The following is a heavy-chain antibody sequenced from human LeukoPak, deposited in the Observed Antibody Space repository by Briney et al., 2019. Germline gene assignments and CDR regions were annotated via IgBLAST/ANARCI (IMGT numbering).Heavy chain of an antibody. J-gene: IGHJ4*02. D-gene: IGHD3-22*01. Sequence: ASVKVSCKASGYTFTSYGISWVRQAPGQGLEWMGWISAYNGNTNYAQKLQGRVTMTTDTSTSTAYMELRSLGSDDTAVYYCARGELVDYYDSSGYYWFDYWGQGTLVTVSS. CDR2: ISAYNGNT. CDR1: GYTFTSYG. V-gene: IGHV1-18*01. CDR3: ARGELVDYYDSSGYYWFDY.